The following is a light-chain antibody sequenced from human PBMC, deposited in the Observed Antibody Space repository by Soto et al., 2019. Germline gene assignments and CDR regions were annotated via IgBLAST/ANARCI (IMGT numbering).Light chain of an antibody. V-gene: IGKV3-20*01. CDR2: GAS. CDR3: QVYGRSTWT. J-gene: IGKJ1*01. Sequence: EIVLTQSPATLCLSAGERATLSCGASQSVTSKFLAWYRQKPGQAPRLAMYGASSRATGIPDRFSVSGSGTDCTLTLSRLEKEDFSVYDCQVYGRSTWTFCQGTKVHIK. CDR1: QSVTSKF.